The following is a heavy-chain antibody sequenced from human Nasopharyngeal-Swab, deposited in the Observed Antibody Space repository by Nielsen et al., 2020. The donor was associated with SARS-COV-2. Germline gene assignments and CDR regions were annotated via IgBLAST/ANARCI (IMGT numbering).Heavy chain of an antibody. Sequence: SGPTLVKPTQTLTLTCTFSGFSLSTSGVGVGWIRQPPGKALEWLALIYWDDDKRYSPSLKSRLTITKDTSKNQVVLTMTNMDPVDTATYYCAHYGSGELGSYYNYGMDVWGQGTTVTVSS. V-gene: IGHV2-5*02. CDR3: AHYGSGELGSYYNYGMDV. D-gene: IGHD3-10*01. J-gene: IGHJ6*02. CDR2: IYWDDDK. CDR1: GFSLSTSGVG.